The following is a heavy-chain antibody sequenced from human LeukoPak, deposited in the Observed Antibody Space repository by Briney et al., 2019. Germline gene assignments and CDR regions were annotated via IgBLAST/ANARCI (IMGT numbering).Heavy chain of an antibody. CDR1: EFTFSDYS. J-gene: IGHJ4*02. V-gene: IGHV3-21*01. D-gene: IGHD2-2*01. Sequence: PGGSLRLSCAASEFTFSDYSMNWVRQAPGKGLEWVSSISSSSSYIYYADSVKGRFTISRDNAKNSLYLQMNSLRAEDTAVYYCARDLGGYCSSTSCYEFDYWGQGTLVTVSS. CDR2: ISSSSSYI. CDR3: ARDLGGYCSSTSCYEFDY.